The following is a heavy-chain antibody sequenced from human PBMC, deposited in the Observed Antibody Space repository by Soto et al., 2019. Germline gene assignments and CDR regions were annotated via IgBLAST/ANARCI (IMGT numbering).Heavy chain of an antibody. D-gene: IGHD2-15*01. Sequence: EMQLLESGGGLVQPGGSLRLSCATSGFTFSDHAMHWVRQAPGEGLEWVSGIRGDLVTTPYADSVKGRFTISRDDSKNTAYLQMNSLKTEDTAVYYCSRGYCGGGSCYFYYAMDVWGQGTTVTVSS. CDR3: SRGYCGGGSCYFYYAMDV. J-gene: IGHJ6*02. CDR1: GFTFSDHA. CDR2: IRGDLVTT. V-gene: IGHV3-23*01.